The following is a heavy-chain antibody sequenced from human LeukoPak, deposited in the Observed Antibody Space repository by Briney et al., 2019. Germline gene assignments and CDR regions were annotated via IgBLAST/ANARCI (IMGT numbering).Heavy chain of an antibody. CDR1: GDSVSSNSAT. V-gene: IGHV6-1*01. D-gene: IGHD2-15*01. CDR2: TYYRSKWYN. Sequence: QTLSLTCAISGDSVSSNSATWNWIRQSPSRGLEWLGRTYYRSKWYNDYAVSVRSRININPDTSKNQFSLQLNSVTPEDTAVYYCARLGYCYDTHCLDDYWGQGALVTVSS. CDR3: ARLGYCYDTHCLDDY. J-gene: IGHJ4*02.